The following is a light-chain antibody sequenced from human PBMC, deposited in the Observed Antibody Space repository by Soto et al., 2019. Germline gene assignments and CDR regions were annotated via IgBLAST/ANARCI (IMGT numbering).Light chain of an antibody. V-gene: IGKV3-15*01. Sequence: EIVLTQSPGTLSLSPGERATLSCRASQSVSNNYLAWYQQKPGQAPRLLISGASTGATGIPARFSGSGSGTEFTLTISSLQSVDFAVYSCQQYNNWPWTFGQGTKVDIK. CDR3: QQYNNWPWT. J-gene: IGKJ1*01. CDR2: GAS. CDR1: QSVSNN.